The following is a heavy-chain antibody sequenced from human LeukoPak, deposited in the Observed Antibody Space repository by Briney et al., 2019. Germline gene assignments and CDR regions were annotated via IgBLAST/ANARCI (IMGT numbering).Heavy chain of an antibody. V-gene: IGHV4-34*01. J-gene: IGHJ4*02. Sequence: KGLEWIGEINHSGSTNYNPSLKSRVTISVDTSKNQFSLKLSSVTAADTAVYYCARRRVAVAGRYFDYWGQGTLVTVSS. CDR2: INHSGST. CDR3: ARRRVAVAGRYFDY. D-gene: IGHD6-19*01.